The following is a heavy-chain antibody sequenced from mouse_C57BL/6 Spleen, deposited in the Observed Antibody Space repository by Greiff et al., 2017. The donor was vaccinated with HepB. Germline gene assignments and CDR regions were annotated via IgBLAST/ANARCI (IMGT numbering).Heavy chain of an antibody. V-gene: IGHV1-19*01. CDR1: GYTFTDYY. D-gene: IGHD2-2*01. CDR3: AWGYDSWFAY. CDR2: INPYNGGT. J-gene: IGHJ3*01. Sequence: EVQLQQSGPVLVKPGASVKMSCKASGYTFTDYYMNWVKQSHGKSLEWIGVINPYNGGTSYNQKFKGKATLTVDKSSSTAYMELNSLTSEDSAVYYCAWGYDSWFAYWGQGTLVTVSA.